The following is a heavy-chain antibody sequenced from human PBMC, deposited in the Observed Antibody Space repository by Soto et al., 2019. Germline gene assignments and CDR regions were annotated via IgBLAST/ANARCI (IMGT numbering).Heavy chain of an antibody. J-gene: IGHJ4*02. Sequence: PSETLSLTCTVSGGSISSDYWSWIRQPPGKGLEWIGYIYYSGSTNYNPSLKSRVTISVNTSKNQFSLKLSSVTAADTAVYYCARDIGRDYFDYWGQGTLVTVSS. V-gene: IGHV4-59*08. CDR3: ARDIGRDYFDY. D-gene: IGHD5-12*01. CDR1: GGSISSDY. CDR2: IYYSGST.